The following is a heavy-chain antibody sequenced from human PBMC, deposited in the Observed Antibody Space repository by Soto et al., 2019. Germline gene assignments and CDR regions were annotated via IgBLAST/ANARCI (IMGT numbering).Heavy chain of an antibody. CDR3: ASPRLGPDY. CDR2: IIPILGIA. CDR1: TXSSYT. Sequence: TXSSYTISWVRQAPGQGLEWMGRIIPILGIANYAQKFQGRATINSDKFTSTAYMELSSQRTEDTAVYYCASPRLGPDYWGQGTLVTVSS. V-gene: IGHV1-69*02. J-gene: IGHJ4*02. D-gene: IGHD6-19*01.